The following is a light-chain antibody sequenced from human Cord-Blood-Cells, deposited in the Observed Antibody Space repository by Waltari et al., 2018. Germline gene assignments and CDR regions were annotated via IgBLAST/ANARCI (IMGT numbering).Light chain of an antibody. CDR3: QQRSNWPLT. CDR1: QSVSSY. J-gene: IGKJ3*01. V-gene: IGKV3-11*01. CDR2: DAS. Sequence: EIVLTKSPATLSLSPGERATLSCRASQSVSSYLAWSQQKPGQAPRLFIYDASNRATGIPARFSGSGSGTDFTLTISSLEPEDFAVYYCQQRSNWPLTFGPGTKVDIK.